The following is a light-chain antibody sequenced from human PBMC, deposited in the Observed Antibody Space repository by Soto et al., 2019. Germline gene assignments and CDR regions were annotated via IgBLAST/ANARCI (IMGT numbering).Light chain of an antibody. CDR1: QDIRNL. V-gene: IGKV1-27*01. CDR3: QKYSSVPV. CDR2: AAS. Sequence: IQMTQSPTSLSASVGDRVTITCRASQDIRNLVAWYQQKPGKAPKLLIYAASTLQSGVPSRFSGSGSGTDFTLTITSLQPEDVATYSCQKYSSVPVFGPGTKVEIK. J-gene: IGKJ3*01.